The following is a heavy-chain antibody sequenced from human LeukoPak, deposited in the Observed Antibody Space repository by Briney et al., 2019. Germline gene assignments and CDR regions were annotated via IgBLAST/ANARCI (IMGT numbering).Heavy chain of an antibody. Sequence: PGGSLRLSCAASGFTFSSYGMHWVRQAPGKGLEWVAFIRYDGSDKYYTDCVKGRFTISRDKSKNTLYLQMNSLRGEDTAVYYCAKDDGYNMGYWGQGTLVTVSS. CDR3: AKDDGYNMGY. V-gene: IGHV3-30*02. CDR1: GFTFSSYG. J-gene: IGHJ4*02. D-gene: IGHD5-24*01. CDR2: IRYDGSDK.